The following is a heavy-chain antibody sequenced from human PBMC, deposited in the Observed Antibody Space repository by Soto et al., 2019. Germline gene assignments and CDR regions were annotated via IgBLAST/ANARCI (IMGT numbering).Heavy chain of an antibody. CDR1: GFTFSSYA. CDR2: ISGSGGST. CDR3: ARGLTGYSGYGMDV. D-gene: IGHD5-12*01. J-gene: IGHJ6*02. Sequence: PGGSLRLSCAASGFTFSSYAMSWVRLAPGKGLEWVSAISGSGGSTYYADSVKGRFTISRDNSKNTLYLQMNSLRAEDTAVYYCARGLTGYSGYGMDVWGQGTTLTVSS. V-gene: IGHV3-23*01.